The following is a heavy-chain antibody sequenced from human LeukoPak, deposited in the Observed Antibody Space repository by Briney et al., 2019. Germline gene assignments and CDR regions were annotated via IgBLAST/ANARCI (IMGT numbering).Heavy chain of an antibody. Sequence: TLSLTCTVSNDSINNYYWSWIRQPPGKALEWLARIDWDDDKYYSTSLRTRVSISKDTSKEQVVLTMTNMDPGDTATYYCARLIAASSYFDYWGQGMLVTVSS. CDR2: IDWDDDK. D-gene: IGHD6-13*01. V-gene: IGHV2-70*11. CDR1: NDSINNYY. J-gene: IGHJ4*02. CDR3: ARLIAASSYFDY.